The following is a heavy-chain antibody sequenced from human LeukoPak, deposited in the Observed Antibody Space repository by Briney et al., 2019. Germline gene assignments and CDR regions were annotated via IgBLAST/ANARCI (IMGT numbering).Heavy chain of an antibody. V-gene: IGHV3-23*01. J-gene: IGHJ4*02. CDR2: IGVSGGST. D-gene: IGHD1-26*01. Sequence: GGSLRLSCAASGFTFSSYGMSWVRQAPGKGLEWVSDIGVSGGSTYYAVSVKGRFTISRDNSKNTVYLQMSSLRSEDTAVYYCARESFSGSFDYWGQGTLVTVSS. CDR1: GFTFSSYG. CDR3: ARESFSGSFDY.